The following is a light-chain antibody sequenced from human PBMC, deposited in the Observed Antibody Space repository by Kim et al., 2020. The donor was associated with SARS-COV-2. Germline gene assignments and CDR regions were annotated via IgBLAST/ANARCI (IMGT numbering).Light chain of an antibody. V-gene: IGKV3-20*01. J-gene: IGKJ1*01. CDR2: GAS. Sequence: SPGERATPSCRASQSVSDNYVAWYQKRPGQAPRLLIYGASYRATGIPDRFSGSGSGTAFSLTISRLEAEDFAVYYCQQYGNSPLTFGQGTKVDIK. CDR3: QQYGNSPLT. CDR1: QSVSDNY.